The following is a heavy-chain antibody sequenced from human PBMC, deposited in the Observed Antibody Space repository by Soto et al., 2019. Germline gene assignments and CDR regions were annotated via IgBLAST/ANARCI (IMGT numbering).Heavy chain of an antibody. J-gene: IGHJ4*02. CDR3: ARHHFFPVAGTGVDYFDY. V-gene: IGHV4-39*01. D-gene: IGHD6-19*01. CDR1: GGSISSSSYY. Sequence: QLQLQESGPGLVKPSETLSLTCTVSGGSISSSSYYWGWIRQPPGKGLEWIGSIYYSGSTYYNPSLKSRVTISVDTSKNQFSLKLSSVTAADTAVYYCARHHFFPVAGTGVDYFDYWGQGTLVTVSS. CDR2: IYYSGST.